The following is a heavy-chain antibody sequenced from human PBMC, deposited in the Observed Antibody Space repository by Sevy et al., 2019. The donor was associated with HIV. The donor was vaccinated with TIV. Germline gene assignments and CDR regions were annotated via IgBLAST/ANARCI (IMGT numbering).Heavy chain of an antibody. J-gene: IGHJ4*02. D-gene: IGHD2-15*01. CDR1: GFTFNNAW. CDR3: TTEGLYCSGGSCYSEGFDY. Sequence: GGSLRLSCAAFGFTFNNAWMSWVRQAPGKGLEWVGRIKSKTDGGTTDDAAPVKGRFTVSRDDSKNTLYLQMNSLKTEDTAMYYCTTEGLYCSGGSCYSEGFDYWGQGTLVTVSS. CDR2: IKSKTDGGTT. V-gene: IGHV3-15*01.